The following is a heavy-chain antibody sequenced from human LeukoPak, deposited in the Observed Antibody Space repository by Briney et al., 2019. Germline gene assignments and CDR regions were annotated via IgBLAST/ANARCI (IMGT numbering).Heavy chain of an antibody. D-gene: IGHD2-2*01. V-gene: IGHV4-30-4*01. J-gene: IGHJ4*02. Sequence: TXTXXXXSIXXGXYYWXXXRXPXXXGXXXIXYIYYSGSTYYNPSLKSRVTMSVDTSKNQFSLKLSSVTAADTAVYYCARYYCSGTNCPGIDYWGQGTLVTVSS. CDR2: IYYSGST. CDR3: ARYYCSGTNCPGIDY. CDR1: XXSIXXGXYY.